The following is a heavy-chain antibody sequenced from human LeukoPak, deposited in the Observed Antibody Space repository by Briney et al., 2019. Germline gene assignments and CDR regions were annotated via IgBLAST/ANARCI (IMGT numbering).Heavy chain of an antibody. CDR2: IYTSGST. D-gene: IGHD3-22*01. J-gene: IGHJ4*02. CDR1: GGSISSGSYY. V-gene: IGHV4-61*02. CDR3: ARGYYDSSGYYRY. Sequence: SETLSLTCTVSGGSISSGSYYWSWIRQPAGKGLEWIGRIYTSGSTNYNPSLKSRVTISVGTSKNQFSLKLSSVTAADTAVYYCARGYYDSSGYYRYWGQGTLVTVSS.